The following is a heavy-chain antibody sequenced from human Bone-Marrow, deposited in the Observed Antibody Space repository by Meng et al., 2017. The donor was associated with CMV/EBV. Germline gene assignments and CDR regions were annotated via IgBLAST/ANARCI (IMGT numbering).Heavy chain of an antibody. CDR2: IYYSGST. V-gene: IGHV4-39*01. J-gene: IGHJ4*02. Sequence: SETLSLTCTVSGGSISSSSYYWGWIRQPPGKGLEWIGSIYYSGSTYYNPSLKSRVTISVDTSKNQFSLKLSSVTAADTAVYYCARVRIWSGYWYFDDWGQGPLVTVSS. CDR1: GGSISSSSYY. D-gene: IGHD3-3*01. CDR3: ARVRIWSGYWYFDD.